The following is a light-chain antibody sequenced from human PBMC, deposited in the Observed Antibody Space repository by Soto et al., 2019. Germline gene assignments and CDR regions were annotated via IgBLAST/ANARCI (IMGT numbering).Light chain of an antibody. J-gene: IGKJ1*01. CDR2: KIS. CDR1: PSLIHSDGTTY. CDR3: MQVTHFPWT. Sequence: DIVMTQSPLSLPVTPGEPASISCRSSPSLIHSDGTTYVSWLHQRPGQPPRLLIYKISKRLSGVPDRFSGRGAGTHFTLEISEVEADDVGIYYCMQVTHFPWTIGQGTKVDI. V-gene: IGKV2-24*01.